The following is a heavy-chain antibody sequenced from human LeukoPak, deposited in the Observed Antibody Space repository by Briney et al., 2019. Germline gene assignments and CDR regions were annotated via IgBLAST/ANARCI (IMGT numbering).Heavy chain of an antibody. CDR2: IYYSGST. J-gene: IGHJ6*02. V-gene: IGHV4-39*01. D-gene: IGHD6-19*01. Sequence: SETLSLTCTVSGGSISSGSYYWSWIRQPPGKGLEWIGSIYYSGSTYYNPSLKSRVTISVDTSKNQFSLKLSSVTAADTAVYYCASPFPGIAVAGTKRNYYYYGMDVWGQGTTVTVSS. CDR3: ASPFPGIAVAGTKRNYYYYGMDV. CDR1: GGSISSGSYY.